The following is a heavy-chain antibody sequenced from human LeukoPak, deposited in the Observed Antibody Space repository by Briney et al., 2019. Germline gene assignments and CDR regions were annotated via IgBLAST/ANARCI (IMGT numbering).Heavy chain of an antibody. J-gene: IGHJ4*02. V-gene: IGHV3-48*02. CDR2: ISSGSSAI. CDR1: GFTFSTYS. CDR3: ARGRDDYGDHEFDC. Sequence: LPGGSLRLSCAASGFTFSTYSMNWVRQAPGKGLEWVSYISSGSSAIYYADSVKGRFTISRDNAKNSLYLQMNSLRDEDTAVYYCARGRDDYGDHEFDCWGQGTLVTVSS. D-gene: IGHD4-17*01.